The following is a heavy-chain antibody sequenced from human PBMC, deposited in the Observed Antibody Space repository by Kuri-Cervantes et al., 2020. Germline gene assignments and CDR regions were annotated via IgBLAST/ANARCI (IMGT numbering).Heavy chain of an antibody. CDR1: GFTFSSYA. CDR2: ISYDGSNK. Sequence: GESLKISCAASGFTFSSYAMHWVRQAPGKGLEWVAVISYDGSNKYYADSVKGRFTISRDNSKNTLYLQMNSLRAEDTAVYYCARDGAAYFDASGSFVTFSDYWGQGALVTVSS. V-gene: IGHV3-30-3*01. CDR3: ARDGAAYFDASGSFVTFSDY. J-gene: IGHJ4*02. D-gene: IGHD3-22*01.